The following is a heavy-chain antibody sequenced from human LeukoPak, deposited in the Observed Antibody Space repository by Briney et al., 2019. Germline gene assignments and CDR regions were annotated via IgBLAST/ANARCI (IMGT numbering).Heavy chain of an antibody. CDR1: GFTFSSYR. V-gene: IGHV3-23*01. CDR3: AIMHRYYDGSGYWVQ. D-gene: IGHD3-22*01. Sequence: GGSLRLSCAASGFTFSSYRMSWVRQGPGKGLEWVSGISTSGGSTSYADAVKGRFTISRDNPRNTLYMQMNSLRAEDTAVYYCAIMHRYYDGSGYWVQWGQGTLVTVSS. J-gene: IGHJ4*02. CDR2: ISTSGGST.